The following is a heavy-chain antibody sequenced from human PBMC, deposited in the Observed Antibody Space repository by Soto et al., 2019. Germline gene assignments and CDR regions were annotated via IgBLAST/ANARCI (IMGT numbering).Heavy chain of an antibody. D-gene: IGHD3-10*01. CDR1: GGSISSRDYF. CDR3: ARGRGSVSYSGSVFDL. CDR2: ISYSGST. Sequence: SEALSVKSIVSGGSISSRDYFWSWIRQPPGKGLEWIGYISYSGSTFYNPSLKSQLTISIDTSKNQFSLKLSSVTAADTAVYYCARGRGSVSYSGSVFDLWGQGTLVTVSS. J-gene: IGHJ4*02. V-gene: IGHV4-30-4*01.